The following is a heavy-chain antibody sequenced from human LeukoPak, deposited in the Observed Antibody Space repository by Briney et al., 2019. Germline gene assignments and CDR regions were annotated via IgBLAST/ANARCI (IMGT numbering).Heavy chain of an antibody. D-gene: IGHD3-10*02. J-gene: IGHJ6*04. CDR2: IYSGGST. CDR1: GFTVSSNY. Sequence: PGGSLRLSCAASGFTVSSNYMSWVRQAPGKGLEWVSVIYSGGSTYYADSVKGRFTISRDNAKNSLYLQMNSLRAADTAVYYCAELGITMIGGVWGKGTTVTISS. CDR3: AELGITMIGGV. V-gene: IGHV3-53*01.